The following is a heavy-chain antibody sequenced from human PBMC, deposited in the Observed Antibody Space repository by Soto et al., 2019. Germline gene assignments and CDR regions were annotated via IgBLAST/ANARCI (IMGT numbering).Heavy chain of an antibody. V-gene: IGHV3-73*01. J-gene: IGHJ4*02. D-gene: IGHD3-16*01. CDR2: IRTKAYGYAT. Sequence: GGSLRLSCAVSGFTFNGSAMHWVRQASGKGLEWVARIRTKAYGYATAYAASVKGRFTISRDDSNNTVSLQLNSLKIEDTALYYCTRLYDLGNWGQGTLVTVSS. CDR1: GFTFNGSA. CDR3: TRLYDLGN.